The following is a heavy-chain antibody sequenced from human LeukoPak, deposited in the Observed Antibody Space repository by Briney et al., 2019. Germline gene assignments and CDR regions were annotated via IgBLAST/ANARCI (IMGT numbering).Heavy chain of an antibody. D-gene: IGHD3-22*01. CDR1: GFTFSDYY. V-gene: IGHV3-11*04. CDR3: ARDHCYDSSGYYLFY. CDR2: ISSSGSTI. J-gene: IGHJ4*02. Sequence: PGGSLRLSCAASGFTFSDYYMSWIRQAPGKGLEWVSYISSSGSTIYYADSVKGRFTISRDNAKNSLYLQMNSLRAEDTAVYYCARDHCYDSSGYYLFYWGQGTLVTVSS.